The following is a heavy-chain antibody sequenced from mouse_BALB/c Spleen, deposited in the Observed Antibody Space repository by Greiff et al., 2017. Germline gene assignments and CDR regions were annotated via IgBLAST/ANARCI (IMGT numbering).Heavy chain of an antibody. D-gene: IGHD1-1*02. CDR3: ARLWGG. V-gene: IGHV5-17*02. J-gene: IGHJ2*01. CDR2: ISSGSSTI. CDR1: GFTFSSFG. Sequence: EVQLVESGGGLVQPGGSRKLSCAASGFTFSSFGMHWVRQAPEKGLEWVAYISSGSSTIYYADTVKGRFTISRDNPKNTLFLQMTSLRSEDTAMYYCARLWGGWGQGTTLTVSS.